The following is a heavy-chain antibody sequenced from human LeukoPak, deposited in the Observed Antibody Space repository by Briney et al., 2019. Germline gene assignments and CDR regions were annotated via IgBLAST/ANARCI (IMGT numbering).Heavy chain of an antibody. CDR1: GFTFSSYA. V-gene: IGHV3-23*01. J-gene: IGHJ6*02. CDR3: TRHYYDSPGYYSTGDGMDV. CDR2: ISGSGGST. D-gene: IGHD3-22*01. Sequence: PGGSLRPSCAASGFTFSSYAMSWVRQAPGKGLEWVSAISGSGGSTYYADPVKGRFTISRDNSKNTMYLQMNSLRAEDTAVYYCTRHYYDSPGYYSTGDGMDVWGQGTTVTVSS.